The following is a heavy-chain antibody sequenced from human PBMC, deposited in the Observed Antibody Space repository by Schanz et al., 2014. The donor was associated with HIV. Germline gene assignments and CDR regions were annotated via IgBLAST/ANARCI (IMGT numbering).Heavy chain of an antibody. CDR3: ARPPAAAGPFDY. Sequence: QLQLQESGPGLVKPSETLSLTCTVSGGSISSSSYYWGWIRQPPGKGLEWIGSIYYSGSTYYNPSLKIRVTIPVDPSKTKSPLRRSSVTAADTAVYYCARPPAAAGPFDYWGQGTLVTVSS. D-gene: IGHD6-13*01. CDR2: IYYSGST. V-gene: IGHV4-39*01. J-gene: IGHJ4*02. CDR1: GGSISSSSYY.